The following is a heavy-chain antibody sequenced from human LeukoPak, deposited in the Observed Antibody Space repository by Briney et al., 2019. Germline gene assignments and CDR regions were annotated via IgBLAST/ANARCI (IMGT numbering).Heavy chain of an antibody. Sequence: AGGSLTLSCAASGITFSTAWMSWFRQAPGKGLEWVGRIKSEIGGATADYAAPVKDRFTISRDDSKNTLYLQMNSLKTEDTAVYYCATDRAWFDPWGQGTLVTVSS. J-gene: IGHJ5*02. CDR1: GITFSTAW. CDR3: ATDRAWFDP. CDR2: IKSEIGGATA. V-gene: IGHV3-15*01. D-gene: IGHD3-10*01.